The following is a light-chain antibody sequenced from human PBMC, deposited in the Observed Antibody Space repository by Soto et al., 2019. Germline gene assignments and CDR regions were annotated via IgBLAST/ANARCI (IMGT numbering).Light chain of an antibody. CDR3: QRSGSAPPYT. CDR1: QSLDSTY. CDR2: GAS. Sequence: EVVLTQSPGTLSLSPGERATLSCRASQSLDSTYLAWYQQKPGQSPRLVIYGASRRATGIPDRFSGSGSGTAFTLTIGRLEPEDFGVYYCQRSGSAPPYTFGAGTRLDI. J-gene: IGKJ2*01. V-gene: IGKV3-20*01.